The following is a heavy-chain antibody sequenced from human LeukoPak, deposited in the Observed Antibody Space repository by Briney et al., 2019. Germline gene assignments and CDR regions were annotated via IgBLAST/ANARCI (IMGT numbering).Heavy chain of an antibody. CDR2: IYYSGTT. CDR1: GGFISSSSYY. V-gene: IGHV4-39*01. J-gene: IGHJ4*02. CDR3: ARPTVGATRGLDY. D-gene: IGHD1-26*01. Sequence: PSETLSLTCTVSGGFISSSSYYCVWLRQPPGKGLEWIGSIYYSGTTYYNPSLKSRVTISVDTSKSQFSLKLSSVTAADTAIYFCARPTVGATRGLDYWGQGILVTVSS.